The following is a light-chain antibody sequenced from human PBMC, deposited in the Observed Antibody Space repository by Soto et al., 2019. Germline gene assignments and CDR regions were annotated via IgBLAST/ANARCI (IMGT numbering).Light chain of an antibody. CDR2: EGS. Sequence: QAALTQPSSVSGSPGQSITISCTGTSSDVGSYNLVSWYQQPPGKAPKLMIYEGSKRPSGVYNRFSGSKSGNTASLKISGLQAEDEAHYYCCSYAGSSTVVFGGGTKVTVL. CDR1: SSDVGSYNL. CDR3: CSYAGSSTVV. V-gene: IGLV2-23*01. J-gene: IGLJ2*01.